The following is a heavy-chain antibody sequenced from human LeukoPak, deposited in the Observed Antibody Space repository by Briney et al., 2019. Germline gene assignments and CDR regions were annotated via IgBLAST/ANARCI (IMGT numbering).Heavy chain of an antibody. D-gene: IGHD3-10*01. V-gene: IGHV4-38-2*02. Sequence: PSETLSLTCTVSGYSISSGYYWGWIRQPPGKGLEWIGSIYHSGSTYYNPSLKSRVTISVDTSRNQFSLNLKSVTAADTAVYFCAREFGSGTNYYSYYYMDVWGKGTTVTISS. CDR2: IYHSGST. CDR3: AREFGSGTNYYSYYYMDV. J-gene: IGHJ6*03. CDR1: GYSISSGYY.